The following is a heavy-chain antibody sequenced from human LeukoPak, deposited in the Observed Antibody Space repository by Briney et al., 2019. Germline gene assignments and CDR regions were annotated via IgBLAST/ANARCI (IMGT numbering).Heavy chain of an antibody. CDR1: GFTFSSYG. CDR3: ARGRGIVVVPAAIGSGMDV. J-gene: IGHJ6*02. CDR2: IWYDGSNK. Sequence: PGGSLRLSCAASGFTFSSYGMHWVRQAPGKGLEWVAVIWYDGSNKYYADSVKGRFTISRDNSKNTLYLQMNSLRAEDTAVYYCARGRGIVVVPAAIGSGMDVWGQGTTVTVSS. V-gene: IGHV3-33*01. D-gene: IGHD2-2*01.